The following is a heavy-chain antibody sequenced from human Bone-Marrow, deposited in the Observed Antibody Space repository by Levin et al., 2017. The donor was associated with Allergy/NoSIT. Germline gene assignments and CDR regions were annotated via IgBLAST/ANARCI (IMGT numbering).Heavy chain of an antibody. Sequence: SETLSLTCTVSGGSISSYYWSWIRQPPGKGLEWIGYIYYSGSTNYNPSLKSRVTISVDTSKNQFSLKLSSVTAADTAVYYCARDGLGTEGYYFDYWGQGTLVTVSS. CDR3: ARDGLGTEGYYFDY. J-gene: IGHJ4*02. V-gene: IGHV4-59*01. D-gene: IGHD3-16*01. CDR2: IYYSGST. CDR1: GGSISSYY.